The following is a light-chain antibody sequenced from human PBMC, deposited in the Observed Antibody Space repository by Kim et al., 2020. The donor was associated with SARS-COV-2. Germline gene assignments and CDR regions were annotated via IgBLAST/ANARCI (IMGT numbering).Light chain of an antibody. Sequence: ENVLTQSPGTLSLSPGERATLSCRASQSVSSSYLAWYQQKPGQAPRLLIYGASSRATGIPDRFSGSGSGTDFTLTISRLEPEDFAVYYCQQYGTSPYTFGQGTKLEF. CDR1: QSVSSSY. CDR3: QQYGTSPYT. J-gene: IGKJ2*01. V-gene: IGKV3-20*01. CDR2: GAS.